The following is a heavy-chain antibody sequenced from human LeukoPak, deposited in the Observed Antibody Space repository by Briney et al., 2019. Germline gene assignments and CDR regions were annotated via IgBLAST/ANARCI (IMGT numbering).Heavy chain of an antibody. V-gene: IGHV1-2*02. D-gene: IGHD3-22*01. CDR3: ARDDYYDSSGYYKF. CDR1: GYTFTDYY. J-gene: IGHJ4*02. Sequence: ASVKVSCKASGYTFTDYYIHWVRQAPGQGPEWMGWIDPNSGGTRYAQKLQGRVTMTTDTSTSTAYMELRSLRSDDTAVYYCARDDYYDSSGYYKFWGQGTLVTVSS. CDR2: IDPNSGGT.